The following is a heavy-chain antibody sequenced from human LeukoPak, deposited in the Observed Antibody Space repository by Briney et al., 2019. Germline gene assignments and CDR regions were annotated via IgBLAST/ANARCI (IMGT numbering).Heavy chain of an antibody. V-gene: IGHV3-33*01. CDR3: ARSQSSSLIDY. D-gene: IGHD6-13*01. J-gene: IGHJ4*02. Sequence: GGSLRLACAASGFSFSAYGVPWVRQAPGKGLEWVAVIWYDGSSKDYADSVKGRFTFSRDNSKNTLYLQMNSLTVEDTAVYYCARSQSSSLIDYWGQGTLVTVSS. CDR1: GFSFSAYG. CDR2: IWYDGSSK.